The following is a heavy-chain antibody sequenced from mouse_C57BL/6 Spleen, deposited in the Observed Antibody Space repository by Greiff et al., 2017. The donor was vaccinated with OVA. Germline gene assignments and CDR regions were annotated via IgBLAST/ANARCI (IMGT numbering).Heavy chain of an antibody. CDR2: ISYSGST. CDR1: GYSITSGYD. J-gene: IGHJ4*01. V-gene: IGHV3-1*01. Sequence: EVKLMESGPGMVKPSQSLSLTCTVTGYSITSGYDWHWIRPFPGNKLEWMGYISYSGSTNYNPSLKSRISITHETSKNHICLKVNSVTTDDTATYYCARSYYSNYVDYAMDDWGQGTSVTVSS. D-gene: IGHD2-5*01. CDR3: ARSYYSNYVDYAMDD.